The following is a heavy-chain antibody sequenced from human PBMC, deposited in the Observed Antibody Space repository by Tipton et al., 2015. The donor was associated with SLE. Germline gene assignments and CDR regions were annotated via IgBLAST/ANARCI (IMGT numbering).Heavy chain of an antibody. Sequence: LRLSCTVSGVSVSSGGYYWNWIRQHPGKGLEWIGCIHSRGHTYYTPSLKSRLTMSVDTSNNQFSLQLSSVTAADTALYYCVSSGYPLGSFDVWGQGTMVTVS. CDR1: GVSVSSGGYY. CDR3: VSSGYPLGSFDV. D-gene: IGHD3-9*01. J-gene: IGHJ3*01. V-gene: IGHV4-31*03. CDR2: IHSRGHT.